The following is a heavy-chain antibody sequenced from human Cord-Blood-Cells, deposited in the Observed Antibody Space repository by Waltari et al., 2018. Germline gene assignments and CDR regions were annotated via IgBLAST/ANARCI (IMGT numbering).Heavy chain of an antibody. J-gene: IGHJ3*02. Sequence: QVQLQESGPGLVNPSQNLSLNSPVTGGPIRRVSYYRSRFRQPPGKGLEWIGYIYYSGSTYYNPSLKSRVTISVDTSKNQFSLKLSSVTAADTAVYYCAREDSSSWGAFDIWGQGTMVTVSS. V-gene: IGHV4-30-4*08. D-gene: IGHD6-13*01. CDR3: AREDSSSWGAFDI. CDR1: GGPIRRVSYY. CDR2: IYYSGST.